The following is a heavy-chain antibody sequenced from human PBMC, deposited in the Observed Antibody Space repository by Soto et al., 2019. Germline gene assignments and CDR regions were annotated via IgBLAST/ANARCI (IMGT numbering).Heavy chain of an antibody. CDR2: IHYRGST. CDR1: GGSITGAYY. V-gene: IGHV4-31*03. D-gene: IGHD2-15*01. J-gene: IGHJ6*02. Sequence: SETLSLTCRLSGGSITGAYYWNWIRQHPGKGLEWIGSIHYRGSTYYNPSLKTRITISLDRSNNQFSLNLSSVTAADMAVYYCARVRDSFGLDVWGQGTTVTVSS. CDR3: ARVRDSFGLDV.